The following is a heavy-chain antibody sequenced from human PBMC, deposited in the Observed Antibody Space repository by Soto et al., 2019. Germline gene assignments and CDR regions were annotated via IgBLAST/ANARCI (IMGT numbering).Heavy chain of an antibody. V-gene: IGHV3-13*01. CDR2: IGTAGDT. CDR1: GFTFSSYD. CDR3: ARDRRLDYFRDAGWTVWFDP. Sequence: EVQLVESGGGLVQPGGSLRLSCAASGFTFSSYDMHWVRQATGKGLEWVSAIGTAGDTYYPGSVKGRFTISRENAKNSLYLQMNSLRAKDTAVYYCARDRRLDYFRDAGWTVWFDPWGQGTLVTVSS. D-gene: IGHD3-10*02. J-gene: IGHJ5*02.